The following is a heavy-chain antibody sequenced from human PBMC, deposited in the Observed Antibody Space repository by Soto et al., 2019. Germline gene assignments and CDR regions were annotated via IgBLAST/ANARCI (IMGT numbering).Heavy chain of an antibody. D-gene: IGHD3-10*01. CDR3: ARDPITMVRGVHPYYYGMDV. CDR1: GFTFSDYY. Sequence: QVQLVESGEGLVKPGGSLRLSCAASGFTFSDYYMSWIRQAPGKGLEWVSYISSSGSTIYYADSVKGRFTISRDNAKNSLYLQMNSLRAEDTAVYYCARDPITMVRGVHPYYYGMDVWGQGTTVTVSS. CDR2: ISSSGSTI. V-gene: IGHV3-11*01. J-gene: IGHJ6*02.